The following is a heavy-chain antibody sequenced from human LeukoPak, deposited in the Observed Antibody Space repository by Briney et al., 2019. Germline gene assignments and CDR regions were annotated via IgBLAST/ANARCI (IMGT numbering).Heavy chain of an antibody. D-gene: IGHD2-15*01. J-gene: IGHJ6*02. CDR1: GGSISSYY. V-gene: IGHV4-59*01. Sequence: KPSETLSLTCTVSGGSISSYYWSWIRQPPGKGLEWIGYIYYSGSTNYNPSLKSRVTISVDTSKNQFSLKLSSVTAADTAVYYCARDQNCSGGSCYSPGYYGMDVWGQGTTATVSS. CDR2: IYYSGST. CDR3: ARDQNCSGGSCYSPGYYGMDV.